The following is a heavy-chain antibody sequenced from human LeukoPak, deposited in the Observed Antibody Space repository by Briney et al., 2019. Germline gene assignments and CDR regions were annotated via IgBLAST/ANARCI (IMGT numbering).Heavy chain of an antibody. D-gene: IGHD6-19*01. CDR1: GFTFSSYS. Sequence: GGSLRLSCAASGFTFSSYSMNWVRQAPGKGLEWVSSISSSSSYIYYADSVKGRFTISRDNARNSLYLQMNSLRAEDTAVYYCARRVAGLFDYWGQGTLVTVSS. V-gene: IGHV3-21*01. CDR2: ISSSSSYI. CDR3: ARRVAGLFDY. J-gene: IGHJ4*02.